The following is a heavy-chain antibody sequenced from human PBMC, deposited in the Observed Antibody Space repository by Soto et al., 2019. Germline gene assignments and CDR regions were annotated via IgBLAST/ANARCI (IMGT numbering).Heavy chain of an antibody. J-gene: IGHJ6*02. CDR1: GGSFSGYY. CDR2: INHSGST. Sequence: SETLSLTCAVYGGSFSGYYWSWIRQPPGKGLEWIGEINHSGSTNYNPSLKSRVTISVDTSKNQFSLKLSSVTAADTAVYYCARGRPPDGRYFDWLLSGFYYGMDVWGQGTTVTVS. CDR3: ARGRPPDGRYFDWLLSGFYYGMDV. D-gene: IGHD3-9*01. V-gene: IGHV4-34*01.